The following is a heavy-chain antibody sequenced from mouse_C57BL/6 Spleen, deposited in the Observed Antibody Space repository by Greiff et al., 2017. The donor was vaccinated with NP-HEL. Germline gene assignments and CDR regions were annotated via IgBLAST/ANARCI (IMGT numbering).Heavy chain of an antibody. J-gene: IGHJ3*01. CDR3: ARWGYAY. V-gene: IGHV1-82*01. CDR1: GYAFSSSW. CDR2: IYPGDGDT. Sequence: QVQLQQSGPELVKPGASVKISCKASGYAFSSSWMNWVKQRPGKGLEWIGRIYPGDGDTNYDGKFKGKATLTADKSSSTAYMQLSSLTSEDSAVYFCARWGYAYWGQGTLVTVSA.